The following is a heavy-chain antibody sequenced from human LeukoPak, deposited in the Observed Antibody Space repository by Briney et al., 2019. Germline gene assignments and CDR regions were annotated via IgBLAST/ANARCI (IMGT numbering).Heavy chain of an antibody. CDR1: GGSVSSGNYY. D-gene: IGHD4-17*01. CDR2: TYYSGST. J-gene: IGHJ4*02. Sequence: SETLSLTCTVSGGSVSSGNYYWSWIRQPPGEGLEWIGYTYYSGSTNYNPSLKSRVTISVDTSKNQFSLRLSSVTTADTAVYYCASLPTVNTFNCWGQGTLVTVSS. V-gene: IGHV4-61*01. CDR3: ASLPTVNTFNC.